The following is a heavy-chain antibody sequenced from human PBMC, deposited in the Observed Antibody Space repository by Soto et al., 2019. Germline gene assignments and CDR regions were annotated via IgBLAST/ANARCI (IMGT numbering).Heavy chain of an antibody. D-gene: IGHD2-15*01. CDR3: ARILGYCSGGSCDC. J-gene: IGHJ4*02. V-gene: IGHV1-3*01. CDR2: INAGNGNT. CDR1: GYTFTIYA. Sequence: ASVKVSCKASGYTFTIYAMHCVRQAPGQRLEWMGWINAGNGNTKYSQKFQGRVTITRDTSASTVYMELSSLRSEDTAVYYCARILGYCSGGSCDCWGQGTLVTVSS.